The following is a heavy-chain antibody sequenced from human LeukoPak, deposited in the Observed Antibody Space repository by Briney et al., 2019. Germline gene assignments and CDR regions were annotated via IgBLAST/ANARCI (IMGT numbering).Heavy chain of an antibody. CDR3: AKDHLGTGTTDY. CDR2: ISYDGSNK. D-gene: IGHD1-7*01. CDR1: GFPFSRDS. Sequence: PGGSLRLSCAASGFPFSRDSMHWVRQAPGKGLEWVAVISYDGSNKYYADSVKGRFTISRDNSKNTLYLQMNSLRAEDTAVYYCAKDHLGTGTTDYWGQGTLVTVSS. J-gene: IGHJ4*02. V-gene: IGHV3-30*18.